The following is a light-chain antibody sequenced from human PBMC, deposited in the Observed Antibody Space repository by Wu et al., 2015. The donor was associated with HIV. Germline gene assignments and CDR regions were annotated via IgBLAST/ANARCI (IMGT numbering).Light chain of an antibody. CDR2: GAS. J-gene: IGKJ4*01. CDR3: QQYGSSPST. Sequence: EIVLTQSPGTLSLSPGERATLSCRASQSVSSTYLAWYQQKPGQAPRLLIYGASSRATGIPDRFSGSGSGTDFTLTISRLEPEDFAVYYCQQYGSSPSTFGGGTEGGDQT. CDR1: QSVSSTY. V-gene: IGKV3-20*01.